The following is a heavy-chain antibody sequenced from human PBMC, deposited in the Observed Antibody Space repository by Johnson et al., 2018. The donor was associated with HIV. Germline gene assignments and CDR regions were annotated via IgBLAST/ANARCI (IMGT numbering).Heavy chain of an antibody. V-gene: IGHV3-30*03. CDR2: MSYDGSKK. Sequence: QVQLVESGGGVVQPGTSLRLSCAASGFTFRAYGMHWVRQAPGKGLEWLTLMSYDGSKKYYADSVKGRFPISRDNSKNTLYLQMNILKPEDTALYYCARDGRGEQLVDQGDAFEIWGPGTMVTVYS. CDR1: GFTFRAYG. CDR3: ARDGRGEQLVDQGDAFEI. D-gene: IGHD6-6*01. J-gene: IGHJ3*02.